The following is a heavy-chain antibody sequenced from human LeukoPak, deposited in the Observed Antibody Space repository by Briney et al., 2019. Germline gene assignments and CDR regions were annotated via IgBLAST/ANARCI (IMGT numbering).Heavy chain of an antibody. Sequence: GGSLRLSCAASGFTFSSYSMHWVRQAPGKGLAWVGGIRQDGSDQYYADSVKGQFTIFRDNSKNTLYLQMNSLRADDTALYYCARETQQRQLSNPFEIWGQGTMVTVSS. J-gene: IGHJ3*02. CDR3: ARETQQRQLSNPFEI. V-gene: IGHV3-30*04. CDR1: GFTFSSYS. CDR2: IRQDGSDQ. D-gene: IGHD6-13*01.